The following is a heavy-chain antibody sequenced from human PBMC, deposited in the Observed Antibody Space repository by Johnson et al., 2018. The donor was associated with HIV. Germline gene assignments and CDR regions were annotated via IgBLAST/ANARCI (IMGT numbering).Heavy chain of an antibody. Sequence: QVQLVESGGGVVQPGRSLRLSCAASGFTFSSYAMHWVRQAPGKGLEWVAFIQYEGDTKDYADSVKGRFTMSRDNAKNSLYLQMNSLRAEDTAIYYCARERYSCCFLGIDASDIWGQGTMVTVSS. CDR1: GFTFSSYA. CDR3: ARERYSCCFLGIDASDI. D-gene: IGHD5-18*01. J-gene: IGHJ3*02. V-gene: IGHV3-30*04. CDR2: IQYEGDTK.